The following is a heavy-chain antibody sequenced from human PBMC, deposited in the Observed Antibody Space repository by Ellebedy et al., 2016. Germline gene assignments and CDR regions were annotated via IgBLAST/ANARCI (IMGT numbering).Heavy chain of an antibody. D-gene: IGHD5-24*01. CDR1: GDSINAGTYY. V-gene: IGHV4-61*09. CDR3: ATLTIPGGSDS. Sequence: SETLSLXXIVSGDSINAGTYYWSWIRQPAGKGLEWIGHMSTNGNSIYNPSLKSRVTMSVDTSKNHFFLELRSVTAADTAVYYCATLTIPGGSDSWGQGTLVTVSS. CDR2: MSTNGNS. J-gene: IGHJ4*02.